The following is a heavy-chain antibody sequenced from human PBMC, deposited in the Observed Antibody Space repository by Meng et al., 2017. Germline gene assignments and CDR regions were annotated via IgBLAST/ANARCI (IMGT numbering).Heavy chain of an antibody. J-gene: IGHJ6*02. CDR2: IKQDGSEK. D-gene: IGHD3-10*01. CDR1: GFTFSSYW. CDR3: AREQRGPSGYYYYGMDV. Sequence: GESLKISCAASGFTFSSYWMSWVRQAPGKGLEWVANIKQDGSEKYYVDSVKGRFTISRDSAKNSLYLQMNSLRAEDTAVYYCAREQRGPSGYYYYGMDVWGQGTTVTVSS. V-gene: IGHV3-7*01.